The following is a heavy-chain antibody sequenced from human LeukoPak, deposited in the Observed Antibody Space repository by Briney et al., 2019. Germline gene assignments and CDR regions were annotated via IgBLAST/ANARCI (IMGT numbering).Heavy chain of an antibody. J-gene: IGHJ3*02. V-gene: IGHV3-9*03. CDR1: GFTFDDYA. CDR2: ISWNSGSI. Sequence: GGSLRLSCAASGFTFDDYAMHWVRQAPGKGLEWVSGISWNSGSIGYADSVKGRFTISRDNAKNSLYLQMNSLRAEDMALYYCAKASMVRGVIIDAFDIWGQGTMVTVSS. D-gene: IGHD3-10*01. CDR3: AKASMVRGVIIDAFDI.